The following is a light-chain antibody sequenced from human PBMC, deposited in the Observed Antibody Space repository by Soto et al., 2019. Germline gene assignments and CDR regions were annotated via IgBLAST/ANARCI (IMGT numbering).Light chain of an antibody. Sequence: QSVLTQPPSASGTPGQRVTISCSGRSSNIGSNYVYWYQQVPGTAPKLLIYRNNQRPSGLPDRFSGSKSGTSASLAISGLRSEDEADYYCAAWDDSLSAWVFGGGTKVTVL. CDR1: SSNIGSNY. J-gene: IGLJ3*02. V-gene: IGLV1-47*01. CDR2: RNN. CDR3: AAWDDSLSAWV.